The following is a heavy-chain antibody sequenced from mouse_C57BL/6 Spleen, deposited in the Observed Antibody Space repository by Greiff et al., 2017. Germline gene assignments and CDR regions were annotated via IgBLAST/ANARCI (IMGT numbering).Heavy chain of an antibody. CDR2: IDPETGGT. CDR1: GYTFTDYE. CDR3: TRWSTTVVKVLDY. D-gene: IGHD1-1*01. J-gene: IGHJ2*01. Sequence: QVQLQQSGAELVRPGASVTLSCKASGYTFTDYEMHWVKQTPVHGLEWIGAIDPETGGTAYNQKFKGKAILTADKSSSTAYMELRSLTSEDSAVYYCTRWSTTVVKVLDYWGQGTTLTVSS. V-gene: IGHV1-15*01.